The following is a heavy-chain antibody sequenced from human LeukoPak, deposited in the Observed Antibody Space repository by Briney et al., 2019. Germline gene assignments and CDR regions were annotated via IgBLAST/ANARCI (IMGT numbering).Heavy chain of an antibody. CDR2: ITWNSGSI. D-gene: IGHD1-26*01. CDR1: GFTFDDYA. J-gene: IGHJ3*02. CDR3: AKDRSGSYYDAFNI. V-gene: IGHV3-9*01. Sequence: GGSLRLSCAASGFTFDDYAMHWVRQAPGKGLEWVSGITWNSGSIDYAGSVKGRFTISRDNAKNSLYLQMNSLRAEDTALYYCAKDRSGSYYDAFNIWGQGTMVTVFS.